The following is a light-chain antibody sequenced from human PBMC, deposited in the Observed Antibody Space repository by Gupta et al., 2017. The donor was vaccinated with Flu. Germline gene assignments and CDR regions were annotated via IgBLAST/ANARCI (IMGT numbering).Light chain of an antibody. CDR1: SYDIGGSNR. CDR2: EVT. CDR3: YPHAGRVTGV. Sequence: QSAPTQPRSVSGSPGQSVTISCTGSSYDIGGSNRVAWYQQRPGVAPKLILDEVTERPSGVHDRVSCYKSGNTASRKISGLQAAEEADYYCSYPHAGRVTGVFGTGTTVSVL. J-gene: IGLJ1*01. V-gene: IGLV2-11*01.